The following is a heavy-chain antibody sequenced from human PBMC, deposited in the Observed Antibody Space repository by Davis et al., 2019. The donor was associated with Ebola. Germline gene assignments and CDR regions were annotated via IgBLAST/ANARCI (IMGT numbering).Heavy chain of an antibody. Sequence: GGSLRLSCAASGFTFDDYAMHWVRQAPGKGLEWVSGISWNSGSIGYADSVKGRFTISRDNAKNSLYLQMNSLRAEDTALYYCAKGGGSYYDYFDYWGQGTLVTVSS. J-gene: IGHJ4*02. V-gene: IGHV3-9*01. D-gene: IGHD1-26*01. CDR1: GFTFDDYA. CDR3: AKGGGSYYDYFDY. CDR2: ISWNSGSI.